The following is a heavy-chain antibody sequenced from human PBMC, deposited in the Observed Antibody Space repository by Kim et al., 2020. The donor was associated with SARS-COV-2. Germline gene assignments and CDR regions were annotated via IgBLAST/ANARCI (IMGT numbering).Heavy chain of an antibody. J-gene: IGHJ3*02. CDR1: GGSISSGGYY. CDR2: IYYSGST. V-gene: IGHV4-31*03. CDR3: ARGVRDAFDI. Sequence: SETLSLTCTVSGGSISSGGYYWSWIRQQPGKGLEWIGYIYYSGSTYYNPSLKSRVTISVDTSKNQFSLKLSSVTAADTAVYYCARGVRDAFDIWGQGTMVTVSS. D-gene: IGHD3-10*02.